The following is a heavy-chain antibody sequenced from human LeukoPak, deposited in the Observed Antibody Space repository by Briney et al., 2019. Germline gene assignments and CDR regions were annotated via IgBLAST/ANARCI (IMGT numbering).Heavy chain of an antibody. V-gene: IGHV4-39*07. CDR1: GGSISSSSYY. CDR3: ARGQWLVRDYYYYYYMDV. Sequence: SETLSLTCTVSGGSISSSSYYWGWIRQPPGKGLEWIGSIYYSGSTYYNPSLKSRVTISVDTSKNQFSLKLSSVTAADTAVYYCARGQWLVRDYYYYYYMDVWGKGTTVTVSS. CDR2: IYYSGST. D-gene: IGHD6-19*01. J-gene: IGHJ6*03.